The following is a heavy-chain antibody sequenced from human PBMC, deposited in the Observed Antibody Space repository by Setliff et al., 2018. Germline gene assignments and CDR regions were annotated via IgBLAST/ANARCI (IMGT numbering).Heavy chain of an antibody. CDR3: AKASVWVVDANCGSFDV. D-gene: IGHD2-15*01. CDR1: GGSFRNSG. V-gene: IGHV1-69*05. J-gene: IGHJ3*01. CDR2: IVPIYGPA. Sequence: SVKVSCKASGGSFRNSGSGWVRQAPGQGLEWIGGIVPIYGPAKYAQKFQGRVEITTDESTNTAYMELSSLTSDDTASYYCAKASVWVVDANCGSFDVWGQGTVVTVS.